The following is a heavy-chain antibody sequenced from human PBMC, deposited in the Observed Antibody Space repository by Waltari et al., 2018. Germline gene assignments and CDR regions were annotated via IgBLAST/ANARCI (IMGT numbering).Heavy chain of an antibody. V-gene: IGHV3-7*01. CDR3: ARFRGAGTTA. CDR2: IKEDGTIK. J-gene: IGHJ5*02. Sequence: EVQLVESGGGLVQPGESLRLSCAASGFIFGTYWMTWVRQAPGKGLEWVANIKEDGTIKNYVDSVRGRFTISRDNTKNSLYLQMDSLRADDTAIYYCARFRGAGTTAWGQGTLVIVSS. CDR1: GFIFGTYW. D-gene: IGHD6-19*01.